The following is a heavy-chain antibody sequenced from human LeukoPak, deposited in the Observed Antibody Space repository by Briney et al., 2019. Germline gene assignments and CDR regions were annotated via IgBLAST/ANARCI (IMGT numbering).Heavy chain of an antibody. J-gene: IGHJ4*02. CDR1: GGSISSYY. Sequence: SETLSLTCTVSGGSISSYYWSWIRQPPGKGLERIGYIYYSGSTNYNPSLKSRVTISVDTSKNQFSLKPSSVTAADTAVYYCASLNGGGDYWGQGTLVTVSS. V-gene: IGHV4-59*08. D-gene: IGHD2-8*01. CDR2: IYYSGST. CDR3: ASLNGGGDY.